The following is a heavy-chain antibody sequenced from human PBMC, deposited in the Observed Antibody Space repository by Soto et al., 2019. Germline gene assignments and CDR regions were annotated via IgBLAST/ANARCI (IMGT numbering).Heavy chain of an antibody. CDR3: ARSVSGYNKLSGYYYYMDV. V-gene: IGHV3-11*01. Sequence: GGSLRLSCAASGFTFSDYYMSWIRQAPGKGLEWVSYISSSGSTIYYADSVKGRCTISRDNAKNSLYLQMNSLRAEDTAVYYCARSVSGYNKLSGYYYYMDVWGKGTTVTVSS. D-gene: IGHD5-12*01. CDR2: ISSSGSTI. J-gene: IGHJ6*03. CDR1: GFTFSDYY.